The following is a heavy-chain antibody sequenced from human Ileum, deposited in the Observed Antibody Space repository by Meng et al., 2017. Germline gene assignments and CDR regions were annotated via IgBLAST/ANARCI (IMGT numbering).Heavy chain of an antibody. CDR3: ASRPDEQQKVLFDY. CDR1: GYTFTGYY. D-gene: IGHD6-13*01. J-gene: IGHJ4*02. CDR2: ISPHSGGT. V-gene: IGHV1-2*02. Sequence: ASVKVSCKASGYTFTGYYLNWVRQAPGQGLEWMGWISPHSGGTKYAQKFQDRVTLTRDTSTSTVYMEINSLRTDDTAIYYCASRPDEQQKVLFDYWGQGTLVTVSS.